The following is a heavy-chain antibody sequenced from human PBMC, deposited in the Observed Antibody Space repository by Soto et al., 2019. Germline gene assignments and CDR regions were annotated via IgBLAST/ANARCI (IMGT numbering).Heavy chain of an antibody. J-gene: IGHJ4*02. Sequence: QPGGSLRLSCAASGFTFSSYGMHCVRQAPGKGLEWVAVISYDGSNKYYADSVKGRFTISRDNSKNTLYLQMNSLRAEDTAVYYCAKDIERRTSGYSYGYDYWGQGTLVTVSS. CDR3: AKDIERRTSGYSYGYDY. CDR2: ISYDGSNK. V-gene: IGHV3-30*18. CDR1: GFTFSSYG. D-gene: IGHD5-18*01.